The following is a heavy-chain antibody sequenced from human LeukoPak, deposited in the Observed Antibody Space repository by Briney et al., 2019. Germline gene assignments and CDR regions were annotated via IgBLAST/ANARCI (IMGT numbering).Heavy chain of an antibody. V-gene: IGHV4-39*07. CDR1: GGSISSSSYY. J-gene: IGHJ4*02. CDR3: ARDGGWYY. Sequence: SETLSLTCTVSGGSISSSSYYWGWIRQPPGKGLEWIGSIYYSGSTYYNPSLKSRVTISVDTSKNQFSLKLSSVTAANTAVYYCARDGGWYYWGQGTLVTVSS. D-gene: IGHD1-14*01. CDR2: IYYSGST.